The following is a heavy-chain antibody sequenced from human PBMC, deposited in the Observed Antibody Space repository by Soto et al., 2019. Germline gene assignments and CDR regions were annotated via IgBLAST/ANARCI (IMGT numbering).Heavy chain of an antibody. CDR3: ARHKWTREDYGDDKLPEVSYYYYGMDV. D-gene: IGHD4-17*01. Sequence: PGESLKISCKGSGYSFTSYWIGWVRQMPGKGLEWMGIIYPGDSDTRYSPSFQGQVTISADKSISTAYLQWSSLKASDTAMYYCARHKWTREDYGDDKLPEVSYYYYGMDVWGQWTTVTVSS. CDR2: IYPGDSDT. V-gene: IGHV5-51*01. CDR1: GYSFTSYW. J-gene: IGHJ6*02.